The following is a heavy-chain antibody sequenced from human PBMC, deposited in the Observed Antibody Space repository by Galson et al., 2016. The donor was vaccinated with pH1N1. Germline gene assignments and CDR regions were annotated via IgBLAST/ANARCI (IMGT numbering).Heavy chain of an antibody. D-gene: IGHD7-27*01. CDR3: IRDLGRLRDY. J-gene: IGHJ4*02. V-gene: IGHV1-46*01. CDR1: GYTFTREY. Sequence: SVKVSCKASGYTFTREYIHWVRQAPGQGLEWMGVIDPSNGGTTYSQTFQGLVTMTRDTSTNTVYMELSGLKSEDTAVYFCIRDLGRLRDYWGQGTLATVSS. CDR2: IDPSNGGT.